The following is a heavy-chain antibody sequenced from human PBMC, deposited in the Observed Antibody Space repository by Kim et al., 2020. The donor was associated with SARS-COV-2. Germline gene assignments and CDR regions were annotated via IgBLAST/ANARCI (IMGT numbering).Heavy chain of an antibody. CDR2: SYI. D-gene: IGHD3-9*01. Sequence: SYIYYADAAKGRFTISSDNAKSSLLLQMNSLRVEDTGVYYCARFEGYGMDVWGQGTTVTVSS. CDR3: ARFEGYGMDV. J-gene: IGHJ6*02. V-gene: IGHV3-21*01.